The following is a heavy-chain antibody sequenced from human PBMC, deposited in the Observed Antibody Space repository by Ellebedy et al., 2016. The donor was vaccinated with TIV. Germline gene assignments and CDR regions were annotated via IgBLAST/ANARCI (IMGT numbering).Heavy chain of an antibody. Sequence: GESLKISCKGSGYSFTSSWIAWVRQVPGKGLEWMERIDPSDSYTNYSPSFQGHVTISVDKSINTAYLQWSSLRASDTAMYYCARPTYYYSSGTYGGYNWFDPWGQGTLVTVSS. CDR1: GYSFTSSW. CDR2: IDPSDSYT. J-gene: IGHJ5*02. V-gene: IGHV5-10-1*01. CDR3: ARPTYYYSSGTYGGYNWFDP. D-gene: IGHD3-10*01.